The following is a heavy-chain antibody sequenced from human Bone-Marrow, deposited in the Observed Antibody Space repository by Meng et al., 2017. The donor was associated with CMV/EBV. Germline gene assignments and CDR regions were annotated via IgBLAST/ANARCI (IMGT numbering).Heavy chain of an antibody. Sequence: GGSLRLSCAASGFTFSSYSMNWVRQAPGKGLEWVSSISSSSSYIYYADSVKGRFTISRDNAKNSLYLQMNSLRAEDTAVYYCARDRDCIGIVVVPAAIGYWGQGTLVTVSS. CDR3: ARDRDCIGIVVVPAAIGY. V-gene: IGHV3-21*01. J-gene: IGHJ4*02. CDR2: ISSSSSYI. D-gene: IGHD2-2*01. CDR1: GFTFSSYS.